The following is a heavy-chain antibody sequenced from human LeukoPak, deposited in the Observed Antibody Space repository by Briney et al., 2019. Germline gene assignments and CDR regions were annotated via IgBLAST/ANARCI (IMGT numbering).Heavy chain of an antibody. CDR3: ARGLDTNDWSDAFDI. CDR2: MYYSGST. D-gene: IGHD2-21*01. J-gene: IGHJ3*02. CDR1: GYSLSSGYY. V-gene: IGHV4-38-2*02. Sequence: SETLSLTCTVSGYSLSSGYYWGWIRQPPGKGLEWGGYMYYSGSTYSNLSLNSRVTISVDTSKTQFSLKLSSVTAADTAVYYCARGLDTNDWSDAFDIWGRGTMVTVSS.